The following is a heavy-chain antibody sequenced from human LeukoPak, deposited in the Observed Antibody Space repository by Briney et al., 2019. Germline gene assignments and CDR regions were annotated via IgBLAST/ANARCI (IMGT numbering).Heavy chain of an antibody. Sequence: SETLSLTCTISGGSISSNSYYWGWIRQPPGKGLEWIGSIYYSGSTDYNPSLKSRVTIFVDTSKNQFSLKLSSVTAADTAVYYCARQYSSAWYAADYWGQGTLVTVS. CDR2: IYYSGST. J-gene: IGHJ4*02. CDR3: ARQYSSAWYAADY. CDR1: GGSISSNSYY. D-gene: IGHD6-19*01. V-gene: IGHV4-39*01.